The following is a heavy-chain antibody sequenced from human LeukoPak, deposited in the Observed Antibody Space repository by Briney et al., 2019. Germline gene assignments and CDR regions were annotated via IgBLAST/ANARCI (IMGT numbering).Heavy chain of an antibody. CDR3: ARGGRQLGHDY. CDR1: GFTFSSYG. Sequence: GGSLRLSCAASGFTFSSYGMHWVRQAPGKGLEWVAVISYDGSNKYYADSVKGRFTISRDNSKNTLYLQMNSLRAEDTAVYYCARGGRQLGHDYWGQGTLVTVSS. CDR2: ISYDGSNK. D-gene: IGHD6-6*01. J-gene: IGHJ4*02. V-gene: IGHV3-30*03.